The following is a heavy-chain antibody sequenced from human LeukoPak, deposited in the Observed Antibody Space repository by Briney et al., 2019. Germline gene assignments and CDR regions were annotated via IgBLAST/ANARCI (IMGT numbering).Heavy chain of an antibody. V-gene: IGHV5-51*01. D-gene: IGHD3-10*01. CDR3: TIKDVSGSYYNV. Sequence: GESLKISCQTSGYYFSSYWIGWVRQMPGTGLEWAGTMNPADSDTRYSPSFQGQVTISGDKSISTAYLQWSSLKASDTAMYYCTIKDVSGSYYNVWGQGTLVTVSS. CDR1: GYYFSSYW. J-gene: IGHJ4*02. CDR2: MNPADSDT.